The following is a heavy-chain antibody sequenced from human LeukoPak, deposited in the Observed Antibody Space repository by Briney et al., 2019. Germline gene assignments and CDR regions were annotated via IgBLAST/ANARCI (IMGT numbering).Heavy chain of an antibody. CDR2: ISGSGGDT. CDR3: AKQGVEPSAVKYFDH. D-gene: IGHD1-14*01. Sequence: QPGGSLRLSCAASGFTFRSYAMSWVRQAPGKGLEWVSAISGSGGDTFYADSVKGRFTISRDNSKNTLYLQMNNLRAEDTAVYYCAKQGVEPSAVKYFDHWGQGTLVTVSS. V-gene: IGHV3-23*01. CDR1: GFTFRSYA. J-gene: IGHJ4*02.